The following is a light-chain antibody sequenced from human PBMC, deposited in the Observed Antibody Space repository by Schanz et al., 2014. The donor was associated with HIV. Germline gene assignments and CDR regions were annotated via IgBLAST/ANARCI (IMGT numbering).Light chain of an antibody. Sequence: QSVLTQPPSVSGAPGQRVTISCTGSSSNIGAGYDVHWYQHLPGTAPKLLIYGNSNRPSGVPDRFSGSLSGTTASLTISGLLGDDEGDYYFCSAAGGYDFAVIFGGGTKLTVL. CDR2: GNS. V-gene: IGLV1-40*01. CDR3: CSAAGGYDFAVI. CDR1: SSNIGAGYD. J-gene: IGLJ2*01.